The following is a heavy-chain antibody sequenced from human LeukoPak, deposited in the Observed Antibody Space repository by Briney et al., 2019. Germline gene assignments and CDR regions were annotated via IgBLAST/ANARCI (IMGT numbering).Heavy chain of an antibody. D-gene: IGHD5-12*01. J-gene: IGHJ4*02. V-gene: IGHV2-5*02. CDR1: GFSLSTSGVG. CDR3: AHRPQLYSGYDPTYYFDY. CDR2: IYWDDDK. Sequence: SGPTLVNPTQTLTLTCTFSGFSLSTSGVGVGWIRQPPGKALEWLALIYWDDDKRYSPSLKSRLTITKDTSKNQVVLTMTNMDPVDTATYYCAHRPQLYSGYDPTYYFDYWGQGTLVTVSS.